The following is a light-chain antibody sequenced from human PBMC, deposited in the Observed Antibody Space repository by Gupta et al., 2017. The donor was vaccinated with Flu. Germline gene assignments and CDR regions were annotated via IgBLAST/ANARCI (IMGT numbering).Light chain of an antibody. CDR1: SGIKVGTYG. CDR3: LIGHSSAWV. V-gene: IGLV5-45*02. CDR2: YQSDSDR. J-gene: IGLJ3*02. Sequence: CTIRSGIKVGTYGRYYYQHKSGRTPQYHIRYQSDSDRKRGSAAPTRFSGFKDASATAGILLIAGLQAEAEDYYYCLIGHSSAWVFGGGTKLTVL.